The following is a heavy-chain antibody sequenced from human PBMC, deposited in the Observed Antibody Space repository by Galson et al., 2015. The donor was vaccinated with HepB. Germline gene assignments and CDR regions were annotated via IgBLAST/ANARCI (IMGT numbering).Heavy chain of an antibody. CDR2: IYSGGST. CDR3: ARAVEMATKIDY. V-gene: IGHV3-53*01. J-gene: IGHJ4*02. D-gene: IGHD5-24*01. Sequence: SLRLSCAASGFTVSSNYMSWVRQAPGKGLEWVSVIYSGGSTYYADSVKGRFTISRDNSKNTLYLQMNSLIAEDTAVYYCARAVEMATKIDYWGQGTLVTVSS. CDR1: GFTVSSNY.